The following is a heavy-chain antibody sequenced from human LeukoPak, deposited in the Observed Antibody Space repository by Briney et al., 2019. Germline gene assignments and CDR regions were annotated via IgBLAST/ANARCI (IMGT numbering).Heavy chain of an antibody. CDR2: IYYSGST. Sequence: SETLSLTCTVSGGSISSNYWSWIRQPPGKGLEWSGYIYYSGSTNYSPSLKSRVSISVETSKNQFSLKLSSVTAAATAVYYCASDSGNLRTIDAFDIWGQGTMVTVSS. V-gene: IGHV4-59*01. D-gene: IGHD4/OR15-4a*01. CDR1: GGSISSNY. CDR3: ASDSGNLRTIDAFDI. J-gene: IGHJ3*02.